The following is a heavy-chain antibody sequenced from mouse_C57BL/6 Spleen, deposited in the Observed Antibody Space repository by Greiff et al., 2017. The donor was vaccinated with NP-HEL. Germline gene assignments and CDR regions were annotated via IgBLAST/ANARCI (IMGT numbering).Heavy chain of an antibody. V-gene: IGHV1-85*01. Sequence: QVQLQQSGPELVKPGASVKLSCKASGYTFTSYDINWVKQRPGQGLEWIGWLYPGDGSTKYNEKFKGKATLTVDTSSSTAYMELHSLTSEDSAVYFCTKVHYDYGGGSFAYWGQGTLVTVSA. CDR2: LYPGDGST. J-gene: IGHJ3*01. CDR3: TKVHYDYGGGSFAY. D-gene: IGHD2-4*01. CDR1: GYTFTSYD.